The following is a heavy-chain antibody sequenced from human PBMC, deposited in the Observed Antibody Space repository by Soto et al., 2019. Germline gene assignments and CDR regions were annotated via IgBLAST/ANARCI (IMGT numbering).Heavy chain of an antibody. CDR2: ISAYNGNT. CDR1: GYTFSIYD. J-gene: IGHJ4*02. V-gene: IGHV1-18*01. D-gene: IGHD3-22*01. CDR3: ARVGSSGYLL. Sequence: GAAVKVSCKASGYTFSIYDISCVRQAPGQGLEWMGWISAYNGNTNYEQKLQDRVTMTTDTSTSTAYMELRSLRSDDTAVYYCARVGSSGYLLWGQGTLVTVSS.